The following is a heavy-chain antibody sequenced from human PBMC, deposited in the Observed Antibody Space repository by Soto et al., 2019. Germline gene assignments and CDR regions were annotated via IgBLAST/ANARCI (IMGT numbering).Heavy chain of an antibody. D-gene: IGHD3-10*01. Sequence: GGSLRLSCAASGFTVSSNYMSWVRQAPGKGLEWVSVIYSGGSTYYPDSVKGRFTISRDNSKNTLYLQMNSLRAEDTAVYYCARAKNPTMVRGVILYYYYMDVWGKGTTVTVSS. J-gene: IGHJ6*03. CDR2: IYSGGST. CDR1: GFTVSSNY. V-gene: IGHV3-66*01. CDR3: ARAKNPTMVRGVILYYYYMDV.